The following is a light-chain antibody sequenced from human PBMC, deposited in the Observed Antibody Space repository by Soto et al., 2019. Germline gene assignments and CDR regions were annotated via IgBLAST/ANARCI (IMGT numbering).Light chain of an antibody. J-gene: IGKJ1*01. CDR1: QSLGGN. CDR2: RAS. V-gene: IGKV3-15*01. Sequence: EIVMTQSPATLAVSPGDTVTLSCRASQSLGGNLAWYQQKPGQAPRLFIFRASSRATGVPARFSASGSGTELTLPISELQSEDFAVYYCQQYSNWPPLTFGSGSKVDIK. CDR3: QQYSNWPPLT.